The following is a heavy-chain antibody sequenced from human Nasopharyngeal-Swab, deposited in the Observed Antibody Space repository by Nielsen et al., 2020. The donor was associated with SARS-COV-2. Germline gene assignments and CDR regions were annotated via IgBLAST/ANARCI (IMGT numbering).Heavy chain of an antibody. CDR2: IYPGDSDT. D-gene: IGHD4-23*01. CDR1: GYNFTTYW. Sequence: GESLKISCKGSGYNFTTYWIGWGRQMPGKGLEWVGIIYPGDSDTRYSPSFQGQVTISADKSISTAYLQWSSLKASDTAMYYCARRGYGGSGSYYFYYYMDVWGKGTTVTVSS. V-gene: IGHV5-51*01. J-gene: IGHJ6*03. CDR3: ARRGYGGSGSYYFYYYMDV.